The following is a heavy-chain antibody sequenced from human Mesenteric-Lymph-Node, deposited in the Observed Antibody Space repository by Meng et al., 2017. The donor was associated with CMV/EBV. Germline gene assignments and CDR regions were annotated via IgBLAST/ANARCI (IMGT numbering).Heavy chain of an antibody. V-gene: IGHV3-30*19. Sequence: GESLKISCAASGFTFSSYGMHWVRQAPGKGLEWVAVISYDGSNKFYADSVKGRFTISRDNSKNTLFLQMNSLRAEDTAVYYCARHDCSTPSCPLYYYGMDVWGQGTTVTVSS. D-gene: IGHD2-2*01. J-gene: IGHJ6*02. CDR2: ISYDGSNK. CDR1: GFTFSSYG. CDR3: ARHDCSTPSCPLYYYGMDV.